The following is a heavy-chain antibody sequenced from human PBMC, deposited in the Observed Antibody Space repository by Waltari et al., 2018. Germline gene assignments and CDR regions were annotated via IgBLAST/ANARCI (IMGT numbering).Heavy chain of an antibody. CDR1: GGHVGSSSHD. J-gene: IGHJ4*01. D-gene: IGHD3-22*01. Sequence: QLQLQESGTGLVKPSETVSLTCFVFGGHVGSSSHDWGWSRQPPGKGLEWIRTSSSSRCTYSNPCLKCRFSISVCTPKKELSLRLSSVTAADTAVYYCARVVWRVYYYDSSGYLDFWGHGTLVTVSS. V-gene: IGHV4-39*01. CDR2: SSSSRCT. CDR3: ARVVWRVYYYDSSGYLDF.